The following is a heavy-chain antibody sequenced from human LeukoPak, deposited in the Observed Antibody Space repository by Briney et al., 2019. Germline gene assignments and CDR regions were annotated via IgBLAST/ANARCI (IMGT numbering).Heavy chain of an antibody. J-gene: IGHJ5*02. D-gene: IGHD3-22*01. Sequence: SVKVSCKASGGTFNSYAISWVRQAPGQGREGMGGIIPIFGTENYAQKFQGRVTNNTDESTRTDYIEMRSLSSEDTAVYYCASSYYYLGVWFDPWGQGTLVTVSS. V-gene: IGHV1-69*05. CDR3: ASSYYYLGVWFDP. CDR1: GGTFNSYA. CDR2: IIPIFGTE.